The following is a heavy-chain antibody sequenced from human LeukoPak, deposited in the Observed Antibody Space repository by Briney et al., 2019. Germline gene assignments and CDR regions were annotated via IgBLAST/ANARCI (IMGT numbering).Heavy chain of an antibody. CDR2: IFHRGST. J-gene: IGHJ3*02. CDR1: GDSISSNNW. Sequence: SETLSLTCAVSGDSISSNNWWSWVRQPPGKGLEWIGEIFHRGSTNYKSSLKSRVSISLDKCKNQFSLKLNSVTAADTAVYYCARGTTTVTTLGAFDIWGQGTMVSVSS. CDR3: ARGTTTVTTLGAFDI. D-gene: IGHD4-17*01. V-gene: IGHV4-4*02.